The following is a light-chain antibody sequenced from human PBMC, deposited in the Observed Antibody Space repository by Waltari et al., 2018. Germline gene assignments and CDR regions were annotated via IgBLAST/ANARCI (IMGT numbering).Light chain of an antibody. V-gene: IGLV3-19*01. Sequence: SSELTQDPAVSVALGQTVRITCQGDSLRKYYATWYQQKPGQAPVLVIFGENNRPSGIPDRFSGSSSGNTASLTITWAQAEDEADYHCTSRDSSGYRHVFGTGTKVTVL. CDR1: SLRKYY. J-gene: IGLJ1*01. CDR2: GEN. CDR3: TSRDSSGYRHV.